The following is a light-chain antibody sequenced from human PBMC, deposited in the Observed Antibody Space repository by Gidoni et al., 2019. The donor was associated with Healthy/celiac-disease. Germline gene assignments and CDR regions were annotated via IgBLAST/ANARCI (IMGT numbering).Light chain of an antibody. CDR1: QSVSSY. Sequence: IVFTHSPATLSLSPGESATLSCRASQSVSSYLAWYQQKPGQAPRLLIYDASNRATGIPARFSGSGSGTDFTLTISSLEHEDCAVYYCQQRSNWPPNFGQGTRLEIK. J-gene: IGKJ5*01. CDR3: QQRSNWPPN. CDR2: DAS. V-gene: IGKV3-11*01.